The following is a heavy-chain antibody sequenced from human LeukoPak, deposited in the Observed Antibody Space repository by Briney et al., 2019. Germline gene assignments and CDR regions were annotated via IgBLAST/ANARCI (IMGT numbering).Heavy chain of an antibody. D-gene: IGHD6-19*01. CDR2: ISGSGSST. Sequence: GGSLRLSCAASGFTFSSYPMTWVRQAPGKALEWVSGISGSGSSTYYADSVKGRFTISRDNAKNSLYLQMNSLRAEDTAVYYCARGRYSSGWGQGTLVTVSS. J-gene: IGHJ4*02. CDR3: ARGRYSSG. V-gene: IGHV3-23*01. CDR1: GFTFSSYP.